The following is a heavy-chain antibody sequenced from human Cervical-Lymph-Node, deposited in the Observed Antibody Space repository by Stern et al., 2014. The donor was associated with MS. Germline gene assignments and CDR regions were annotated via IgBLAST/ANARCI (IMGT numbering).Heavy chain of an antibody. Sequence: VHLVESGGNLVQPGGSLRLSCVASGYTFSKYWMHWVRQVPGEGLVWVSRINEDGRTTTYADSVKGRFTISRDNGKNTLYLQMNSLRDEDTAVYYCARDVGGIAGFWGQGTLVSVSS. CDR1: GYTFSKYW. CDR2: INEDGRTT. V-gene: IGHV3-74*01. CDR3: ARDVGGIAGF. D-gene: IGHD3-10*01. J-gene: IGHJ4*02.